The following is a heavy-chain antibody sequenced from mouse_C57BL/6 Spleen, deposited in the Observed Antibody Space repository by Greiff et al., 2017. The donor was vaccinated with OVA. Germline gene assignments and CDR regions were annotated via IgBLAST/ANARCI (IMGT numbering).Heavy chain of an antibody. Sequence: DVKLVESGPGLVKPSQSLSLTCSVTGYSITSGYYWNWIRQFPGNKLEWMGYISYDGSNNYNPSLKNRISITRDTSKNQFFLKLNSVTTEDTATYYCARGDYDRYFDVWGTGTTVTVSS. J-gene: IGHJ1*03. V-gene: IGHV3-6*01. D-gene: IGHD2-4*01. CDR2: ISYDGSN. CDR1: GYSITSGYY. CDR3: ARGDYDRYFDV.